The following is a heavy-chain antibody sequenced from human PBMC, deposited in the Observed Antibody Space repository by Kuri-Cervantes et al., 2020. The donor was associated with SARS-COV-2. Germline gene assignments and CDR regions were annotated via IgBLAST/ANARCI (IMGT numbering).Heavy chain of an antibody. Sequence: GSLRLSCAIYGGSFSGYYWSWIRQPPGKGLEWIGEINHSGSTNYNPSLKSRVTISVDTSKNQFSLKLSSVTAADTAVYYCARDRKCSSTSCKSYSAQVFDYWGQGTLVTVSS. J-gene: IGHJ4*02. CDR3: ARDRKCSSTSCKSYSAQVFDY. CDR1: GGSFSGYY. D-gene: IGHD2-2*01. V-gene: IGHV4-34*01. CDR2: INHSGST.